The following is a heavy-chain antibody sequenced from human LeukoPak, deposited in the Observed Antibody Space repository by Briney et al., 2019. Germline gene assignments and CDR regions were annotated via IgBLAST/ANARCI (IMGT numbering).Heavy chain of an antibody. Sequence: SGGSLRLSCAASGFTFSSYSMNWVRQAPGKGLGWVSSISSSSSYIYYADSVKGRFTISRDNAKNSLYLQMTSLRAEDTAVYYCARDATVTTPYFDYWGQGTLVTVSS. J-gene: IGHJ4*02. D-gene: IGHD4-17*01. CDR3: ARDATVTTPYFDY. CDR2: ISSSSSYI. CDR1: GFTFSSYS. V-gene: IGHV3-21*01.